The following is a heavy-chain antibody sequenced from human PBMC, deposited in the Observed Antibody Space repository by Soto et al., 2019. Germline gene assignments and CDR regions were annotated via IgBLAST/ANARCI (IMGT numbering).Heavy chain of an antibody. CDR2: IYYSGST. CDR3: ARGIDGWYQGRYYYGMDV. J-gene: IGHJ6*02. D-gene: IGHD6-19*01. V-gene: IGHV4-61*01. CDR1: GGSVSSGSYY. Sequence: QVQLQESGPGLVRPSETLSLSCTVCGGSVSSGSYYWSWIRQPPGKGLEWIGYIYYSGSTNYNPSLKSRVTISVDTSKNQFSLKLSSVTAADTAVYYCARGIDGWYQGRYYYGMDVWGQGTTVTVSS.